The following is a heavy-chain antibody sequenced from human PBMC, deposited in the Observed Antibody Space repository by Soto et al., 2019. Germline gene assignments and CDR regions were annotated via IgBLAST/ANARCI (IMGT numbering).Heavy chain of an antibody. D-gene: IGHD3-16*01. CDR2: SSTYNGNT. Sequence: QVQLVQSGAEVKKPGASVKVSCKASGYTFTTYDISWVRQAPGQGLEWMGWSSTYNGNTNSAQKFQGRVTMTTYTATSTVYMELWSLRSEDTAIYYCARGDYCDYWGQGTLVTVSS. CDR1: GYTFTTYD. J-gene: IGHJ4*02. CDR3: ARGDYCDY. V-gene: IGHV1-18*01.